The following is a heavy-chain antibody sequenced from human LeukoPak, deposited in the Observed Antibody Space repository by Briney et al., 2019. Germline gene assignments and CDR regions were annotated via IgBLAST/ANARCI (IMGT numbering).Heavy chain of an antibody. CDR1: GFTFSSYA. V-gene: IGHV3-23*01. D-gene: IGHD3-22*01. CDR3: AKDRTYYYDSSGYWYFDY. J-gene: IGHJ4*02. Sequence: PGGSLRLSCAASGFTFSSYAMSWVREAPGKGLEWVSAISGSGGSTYYADSVKGRFTISRDNSKNTLYLQMNSLRAEDTAVYYCAKDRTYYYDSSGYWYFDYWGQGTLVTVSS. CDR2: ISGSGGST.